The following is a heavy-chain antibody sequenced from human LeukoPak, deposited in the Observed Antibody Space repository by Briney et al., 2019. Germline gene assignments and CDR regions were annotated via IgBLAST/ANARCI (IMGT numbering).Heavy chain of an antibody. V-gene: IGHV3-21*01. Sequence: GGSLRLSCAASGFTFSSYSMNWVRQAPGKGLEWISSISSSSTYIYYADSVKGRFTLSRDNAKNSLYLQMNSLRAEDTAVYYCARETRKTFDYWGQGTLVTVPS. CDR1: GFTFSSYS. CDR3: ARETRKTFDY. D-gene: IGHD1-14*01. J-gene: IGHJ4*02. CDR2: ISSSSTYI.